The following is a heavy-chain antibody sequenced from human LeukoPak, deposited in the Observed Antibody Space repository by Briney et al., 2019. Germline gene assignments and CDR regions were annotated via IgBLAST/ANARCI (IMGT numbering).Heavy chain of an antibody. CDR2: ISSNGGST. V-gene: IGHV3-64*01. CDR1: GFTFSSYA. CDR3: ARGEAVAGTEFDY. J-gene: IGHJ4*02. Sequence: GGSLRLSCAASGFTFSSYAMHRVRQAPGKGLEYVSAISSNGGSTYYANSVKGRFTISRDNSKNTLYLQMGSLRAEDMAVYYCARGEAVAGTEFDYWGQGTLVTVSS. D-gene: IGHD6-19*01.